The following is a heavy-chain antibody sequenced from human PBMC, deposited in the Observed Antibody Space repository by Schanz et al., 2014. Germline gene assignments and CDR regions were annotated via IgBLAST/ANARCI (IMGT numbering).Heavy chain of an antibody. CDR1: GFTFSSYS. V-gene: IGHV3-23*04. J-gene: IGHJ4*02. D-gene: IGHD3-10*01. CDR3: VKEGTVVSGSPRDY. Sequence: EVQVVESGGGLVQPGGSLRLSCAASGFTFSSYSMNWVRQAPGKGLEWVSAISGSGGSTYYADSVKGRFTISRDNSNHTLYLQMNSLRADDTAVYYCVKEGTVVSGSPRDYWGQGALVTVSS. CDR2: ISGSGGST.